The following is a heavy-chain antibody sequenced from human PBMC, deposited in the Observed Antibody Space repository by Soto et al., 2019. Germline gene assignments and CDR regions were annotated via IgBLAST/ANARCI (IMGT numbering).Heavy chain of an antibody. V-gene: IGHV4-4*07. CDR2: IYTSGST. CDR1: GGSISSYY. J-gene: IGHJ6*02. Sequence: LSLTCTVSGGSISSYYWSWIRQPAGKGLEWIGRIYTSGSTNYNPSLKSRVTMSVDTSKNQFSLKLSSVTAADTAVYYCARCGDYDYYYYYGMDVWGQGTTVTVSS. CDR3: ARCGDYDYYYYYGMDV. D-gene: IGHD4-17*01.